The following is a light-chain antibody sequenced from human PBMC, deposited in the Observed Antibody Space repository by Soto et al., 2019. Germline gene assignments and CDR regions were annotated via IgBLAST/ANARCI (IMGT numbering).Light chain of an antibody. V-gene: IGKV3-20*01. CDR2: GAS. J-gene: IGKJ2*01. CDR1: QTVSSSH. Sequence: EVVLTQSPGTLSLSPGERATLSCRASQTVSSSHLAWYQQKPGQAPRLLIYGASDRATDIPDRFSGSGSGTDFTLTISRLETEDFAVYYCQHFGSSPPKYTFGQGTKLEIK. CDR3: QHFGSSPPKYT.